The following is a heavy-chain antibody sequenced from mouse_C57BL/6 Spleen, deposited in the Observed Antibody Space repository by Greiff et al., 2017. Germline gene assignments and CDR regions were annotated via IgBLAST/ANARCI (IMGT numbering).Heavy chain of an antibody. D-gene: IGHD2-4*01. Sequence: EVQLQQSGPELVKPGASVKISCKASGYTFTDYYMNWVKQSHGKSLEWIGDINPNNGGTSYNQKFKGKATLTVDKSSSTAYMELRSLTSEDSAVYYCARGGEYDGDAMDYWGQGTSVTVSS. V-gene: IGHV1-26*01. CDR1: GYTFTDYY. CDR3: ARGGEYDGDAMDY. J-gene: IGHJ4*01. CDR2: INPNNGGT.